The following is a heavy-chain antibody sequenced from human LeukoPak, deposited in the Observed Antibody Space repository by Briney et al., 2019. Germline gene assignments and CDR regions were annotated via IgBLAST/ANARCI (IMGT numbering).Heavy chain of an antibody. CDR1: GGTFSSYA. CDR3: ASPSGPTGKYFSY. Sequence: ASVNVSCKASGGTFSSYAISWVRQAPGQGLEWMGGIIPIFGTANYAQKFQGRVTITADESTSTAYMELSSLRSEDTAVYYCASPSGPTGKYFSYWGQGTLVTVSS. D-gene: IGHD3-10*01. CDR2: IIPIFGTA. J-gene: IGHJ4*02. V-gene: IGHV1-69*01.